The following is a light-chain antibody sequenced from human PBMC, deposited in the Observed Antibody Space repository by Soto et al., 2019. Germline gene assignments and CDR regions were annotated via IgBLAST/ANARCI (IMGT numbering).Light chain of an antibody. V-gene: IGLV2-11*01. CDR2: DVT. Sequence: SALTQPRSVSGSPGQSVTISCTGTSSDVGGYKYVSWYQQHPGKAPKLMIYDVTKRPSGVPDRFSASKSGNTASLTISGLQAEDEADYYCCSYAGNVVVFGGGTKLTVL. CDR1: SSDVGGYKY. J-gene: IGLJ2*01. CDR3: CSYAGNVVV.